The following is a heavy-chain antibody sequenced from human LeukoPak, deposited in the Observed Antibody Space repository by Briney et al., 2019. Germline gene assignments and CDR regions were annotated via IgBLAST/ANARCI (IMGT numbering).Heavy chain of an antibody. CDR3: AKAHSGSYHLDYFGY. CDR1: GFTFDDYA. Sequence: GGSLRLSXAASGFTFDDYAMHWVRQAPGKGLEWVSGISWNSGSIGYADSVKGRFTISRDNAKNSLYLQMNSLRAEDMALYYCAKAHSGSYHLDYFGYWGQGTLVTVSS. V-gene: IGHV3-9*03. D-gene: IGHD1-26*01. J-gene: IGHJ4*02. CDR2: ISWNSGSI.